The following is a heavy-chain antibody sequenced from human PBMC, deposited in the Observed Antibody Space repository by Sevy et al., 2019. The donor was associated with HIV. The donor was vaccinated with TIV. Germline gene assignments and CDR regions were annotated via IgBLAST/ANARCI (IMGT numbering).Heavy chain of an antibody. J-gene: IGHJ4*02. CDR2: MNPNSGNT. D-gene: IGHD6-19*01. CDR3: ARAGSGWYDHYFDP. V-gene: IGHV1-8*01. CDR1: GYTFTSYD. Sequence: ASVKVSCKASGYTFTSYDINWVRQATGQGLEWMRWMNPNSGNTGYAQKFQGRVTMTRNTAINTAYMELSSLRSEDTAVYYCARAGSGWYDHYFDPWGQGTLVTVSS.